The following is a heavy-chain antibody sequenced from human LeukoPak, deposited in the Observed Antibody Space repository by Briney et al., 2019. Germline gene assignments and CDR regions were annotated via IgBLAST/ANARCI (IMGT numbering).Heavy chain of an antibody. Sequence: PGGSLRLSSAASGFTFSSYSMNWVRQAPGKGLEWVSSISSSSSYIYYADSVRGRFTISRDNAKNSLYLQMNSLRAEDTAVCYCARDPRYSSSWYVRYSYGYYYYYMDVWGKGTTVTVSS. CDR1: GFTFSSYS. CDR2: ISSSSSYI. CDR3: ARDPRYSSSWYVRYSYGYYYYYMDV. D-gene: IGHD6-13*01. J-gene: IGHJ6*03. V-gene: IGHV3-21*01.